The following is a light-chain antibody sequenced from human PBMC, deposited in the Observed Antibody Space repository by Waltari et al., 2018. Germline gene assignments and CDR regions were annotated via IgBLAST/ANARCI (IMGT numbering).Light chain of an antibody. Sequence: EIVLTQSPATLSLPPGSTATLSCRVSQSVGTYLAWYQQKPGQAPRLLIYDASNRATGIPARFRGSGSVTDFTLTISNLEAEDFAVYYCQQRSNWTPHTFGQGARLEIK. V-gene: IGKV3-11*01. CDR3: QQRSNWTPHT. CDR1: QSVGTY. J-gene: IGKJ2*01. CDR2: DAS.